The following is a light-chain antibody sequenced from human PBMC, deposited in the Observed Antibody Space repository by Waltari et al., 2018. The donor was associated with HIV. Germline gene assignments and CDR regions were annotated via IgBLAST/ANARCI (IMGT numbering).Light chain of an antibody. CDR1: ASNIGTNYA. V-gene: IGLV1-40*01. J-gene: IGLJ1*01. CDR2: GDY. CDR3: QSYDIALGGFFV. Sequence: QSVLTQPPSVSGAPGPSVTISCSGSASNIGTNYAVNWYQHFPGAAPKLLIFGDYNRPSGVPDRFSGSKSGTSASLAITGLQPEDEAEYYCQSYDIALGGFFVFGTGTTVTVL.